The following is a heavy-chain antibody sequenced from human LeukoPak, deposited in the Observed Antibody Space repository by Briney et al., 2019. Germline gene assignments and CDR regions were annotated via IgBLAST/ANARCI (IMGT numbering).Heavy chain of an antibody. V-gene: IGHV3-53*01. CDR1: GFTVSSSY. Sequence: PGGSLRLSCAASGFTVSSSYMSWVRQAPGKGLEWVSVIYSGGRTDYTDSVKGRFTISRDKSKNTLYLQMNGLRVEDTAVYYCAREPGTTLVYWGQGTLVTVSS. D-gene: IGHD1-14*01. CDR2: IYSGGRT. J-gene: IGHJ4*02. CDR3: AREPGTTLVY.